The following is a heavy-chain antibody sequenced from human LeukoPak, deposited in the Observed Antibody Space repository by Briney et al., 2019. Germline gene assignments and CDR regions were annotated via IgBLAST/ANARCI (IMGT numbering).Heavy chain of an antibody. CDR1: GGSLSGYY. CDR3: ARGPYSSGWYVVNYMDV. Sequence: SETLSLTCSVYGGSLSGYYWSWIRQSPRKGLEWIGEINHSGSTNYNPSLKSRVTISVDTSKNQFSLKLSSVTAADTAVYYCARGPYSSGWYVVNYMDVWGKGTTVTVSS. V-gene: IGHV4-34*01. CDR2: INHSGST. J-gene: IGHJ6*03. D-gene: IGHD6-19*01.